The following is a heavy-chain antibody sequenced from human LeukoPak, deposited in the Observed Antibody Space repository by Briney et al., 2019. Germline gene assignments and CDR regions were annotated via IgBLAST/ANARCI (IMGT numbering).Heavy chain of an antibody. J-gene: IGHJ3*02. CDR3: ARDRGQYYYGSGDDAFDI. D-gene: IGHD3-10*01. V-gene: IGHV3-53*01. CDR2: IYSGGST. Sequence: GGSLRLSCAASGFTFSSYAMSWVRQAPGKGLEWVSVIYSGGSTYYADSVKGRFTISRDNSKNTLYLQMNSLRAEDTAVYYCARDRGQYYYGSGDDAFDIWGQGTMVTVSS. CDR1: GFTFSSYA.